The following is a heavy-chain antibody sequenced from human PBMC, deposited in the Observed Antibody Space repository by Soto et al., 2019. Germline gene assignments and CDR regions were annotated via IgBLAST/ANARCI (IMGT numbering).Heavy chain of an antibody. D-gene: IGHD2-2*02. J-gene: IGHJ4*02. CDR2: ISPYNGDT. V-gene: IGHV1-18*01. Sequence: ASVKVSCKTSGYTFTNYGINWVRQAPGQGLEWMGWISPYNGDTNYAQKLHGRVTMTTDTATSTAYMEVRSLRSDDTAVFYCGREAGLMPAALPIDYWGQGTLVTVSS. CDR1: GYTFTNYG. CDR3: GREAGLMPAALPIDY.